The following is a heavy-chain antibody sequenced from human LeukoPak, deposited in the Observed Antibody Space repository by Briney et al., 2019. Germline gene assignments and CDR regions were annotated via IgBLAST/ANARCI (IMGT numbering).Heavy chain of an antibody. V-gene: IGHV3-7*01. CDR3: ARDSLVIKDAFDI. CDR1: GFTFSSYW. D-gene: IGHD3-9*01. CDR2: IRQDGSEK. J-gene: IGHJ3*02. Sequence: PGGSLRLSCAAPGFTFSSYWMSWVRQAPGKGLWWVANIRQDGSEKYYVDSVKGRFTISRDNAKNSLYLQMNSLRAEDTAVYYCARDSLVIKDAFDIWGQGTMVTVSS.